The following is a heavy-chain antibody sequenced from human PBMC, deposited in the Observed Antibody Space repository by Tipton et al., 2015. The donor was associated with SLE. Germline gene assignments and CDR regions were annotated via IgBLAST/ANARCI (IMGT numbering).Heavy chain of an antibody. Sequence: SLRLSCAASGFTFSSYGMHWVRQAPGTGLEWVAFIRYDGSNKYYADSVKGRFTISRDNSKNTLYLQMNSLRAEDTAVYYCAKDFEVGELGAFDIWGQGTMVSVSS. J-gene: IGHJ3*02. V-gene: IGHV3-30*02. CDR2: IRYDGSNK. CDR1: GFTFSSYG. D-gene: IGHD1-26*01. CDR3: AKDFEVGELGAFDI.